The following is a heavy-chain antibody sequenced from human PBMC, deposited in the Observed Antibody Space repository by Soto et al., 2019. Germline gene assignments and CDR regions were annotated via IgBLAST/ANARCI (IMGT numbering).Heavy chain of an antibody. J-gene: IGHJ3*02. D-gene: IGHD1-7*01. CDR1: GGSVSSGSYY. CDR3: ARDKEGYNWNYGYAFDI. CDR2: IYYSGST. V-gene: IGHV4-61*01. Sequence: KPSETLSLTCTVSGGSVSSGSYYWSWIRQPPGKGLEWIGYIYYSGSTNYNPSLKSRVTISVDTSKNQFSLKLSSVTAADTAVYYCARDKEGYNWNYGYAFDIWGQGTMVTVSS.